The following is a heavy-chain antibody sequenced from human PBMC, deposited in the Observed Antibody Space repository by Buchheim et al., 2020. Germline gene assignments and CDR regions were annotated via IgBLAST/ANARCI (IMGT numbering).Heavy chain of an antibody. CDR1: GFTFSTYW. J-gene: IGHJ4*02. CDR3: AREGPRYCGGDCYFDY. Sequence: EVQVVESGGGLVQPGGSLRLSCAASGFTFSTYWMSWVRQAPGKGPEWVANIKEDGSEKYYVDSVKARFSISRDNAKNSVYLQMNSLRAEDTAMYYCAREGPRYCGGDCYFDYWGQGTL. V-gene: IGHV3-7*01. D-gene: IGHD2-21*02. CDR2: IKEDGSEK.